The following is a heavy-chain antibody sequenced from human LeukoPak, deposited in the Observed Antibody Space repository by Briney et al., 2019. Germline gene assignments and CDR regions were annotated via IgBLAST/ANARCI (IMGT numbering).Heavy chain of an antibody. CDR2: ISSSSSYI. J-gene: IGHJ6*03. Sequence: GGSLRLSCAASGFTFSSYSMNWVRQAPGKGLEWVSSISSSSSYIYYADSVKGRFTISRDNAKNSLYLQMNSLRAEDTAVYYCARGCRGPPLYMVRGYYYYYYMDVWGKGTTVTVSS. CDR3: ARGCRGPPLYMVRGYYYYYYMDV. D-gene: IGHD3-10*01. CDR1: GFTFSSYS. V-gene: IGHV3-21*01.